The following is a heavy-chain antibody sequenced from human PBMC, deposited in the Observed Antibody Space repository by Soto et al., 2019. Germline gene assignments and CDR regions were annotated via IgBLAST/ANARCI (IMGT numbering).Heavy chain of an antibody. CDR3: ARAIDCSSTSCYHASRVLPSPMAFDI. Sequence: ASVKVSCKASGYTFTSYGISWLRQAPGQGLEWMGWISAYNGNTNYAQKLQGRVTMTTDTSTSTAYMELRSLRSDDTAVYYCARAIDCSSTSCYHASRVLPSPMAFDIWGQGTMVTVSS. D-gene: IGHD2-2*01. J-gene: IGHJ3*02. V-gene: IGHV1-18*04. CDR1: GYTFTSYG. CDR2: ISAYNGNT.